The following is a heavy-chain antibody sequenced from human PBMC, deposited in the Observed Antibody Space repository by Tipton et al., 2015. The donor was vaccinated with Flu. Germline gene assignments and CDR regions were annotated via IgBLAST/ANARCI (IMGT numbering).Heavy chain of an antibody. CDR2: SSWNSVNI. V-gene: IGHV3-9*01. D-gene: IGHD4-17*01. CDR3: AKAIDYGPSYYFDY. Sequence: QLVQSGGGLVQPGRSLRLSCAASGFTFDAYAMYWVRQAPGKGLERVSGSSWNSVNIDYLDSVRGRFTISRANAKNSLYLQMNSLRVEDTALYYCAKAIDYGPSYYFDYWSQGTLVTVSS. J-gene: IGHJ4*02. CDR1: GFTFDAYA.